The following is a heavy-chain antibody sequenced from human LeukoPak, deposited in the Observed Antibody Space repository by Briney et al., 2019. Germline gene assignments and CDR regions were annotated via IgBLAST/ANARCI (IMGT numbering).Heavy chain of an antibody. J-gene: IGHJ6*03. CDR2: IIPIFGTA. D-gene: IGHD6-13*01. CDR1: GGTFSSYA. Sequence: ASVKVSCKASGGTFSSYAVSWVRQAPGQGLEWMGGIIPIFGTANYAQKFQGRVTITADESTSTAYMELGSLRSEDTAVYYCARGLAAAGTVKKYYYYMDVWGKGTTVTVSS. CDR3: ARGLAAAGTVKKYYYYMDV. V-gene: IGHV1-69*13.